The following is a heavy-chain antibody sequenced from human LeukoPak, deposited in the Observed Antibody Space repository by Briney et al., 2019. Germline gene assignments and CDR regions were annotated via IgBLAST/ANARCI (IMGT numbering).Heavy chain of an antibody. D-gene: IGHD6-13*01. CDR1: GGSISSGSYD. CDR3: ARVYYSNSYDYWYFDL. V-gene: IGHV4-61*09. CDR2: IYTSGSA. Sequence: SETLSLTCTVSGGSISSGSYDWYWIRQPAGKGLEWIGHIYTSGSADYNPSLKSRVTISVATSKNQFSLKLSSVTAADTAVYYCARVYYSNSYDYWYFDLWGRGTLVTVSS. J-gene: IGHJ2*01.